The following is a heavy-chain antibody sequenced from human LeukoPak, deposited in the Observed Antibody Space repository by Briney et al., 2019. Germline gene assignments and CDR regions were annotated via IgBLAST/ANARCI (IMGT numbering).Heavy chain of an antibody. CDR2: IYTSGST. J-gene: IGHJ5*02. D-gene: IGHD5-18*01. Sequence: SQTLSLTCTVSGGSISSGSYYWSWIRQPAGKGLEWIGRIYTSGSTNYNPSLKSRVTISVGTSKNQFSLKLSSVTAADTAVYYCARVVTGEANWFDPWGQGTLVPVSS. CDR3: ARVVTGEANWFDP. CDR1: GGSISSGSYY. V-gene: IGHV4-61*02.